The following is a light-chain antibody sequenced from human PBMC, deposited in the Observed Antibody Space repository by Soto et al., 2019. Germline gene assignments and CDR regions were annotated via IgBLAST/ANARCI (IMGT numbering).Light chain of an antibody. Sequence: DIQMTQYPSTLSASVGERVTISSRASQSVNNWLAWYQRKPGKYPKHLIHDASTLDSGIPSRFSGSGSGTDFTLTISSLQPDDFATYYFQQYNIYWTFGQGTKVEIK. V-gene: IGKV1-5*01. J-gene: IGKJ1*01. CDR2: DAS. CDR1: QSVNNW. CDR3: QQYNIYWT.